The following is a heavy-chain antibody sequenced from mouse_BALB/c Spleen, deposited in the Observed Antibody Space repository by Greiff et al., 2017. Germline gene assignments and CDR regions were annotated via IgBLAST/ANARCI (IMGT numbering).Heavy chain of an antibody. D-gene: IGHD2-3*01. CDR2: ISSGGSYT. Sequence: EVHLVESGGGLVKPGGSLKLSCAASGFTFSSYAMSWVRQTPEKRLEWVATISSGGSYTYYPDSVKGRFTISRDNAKNTLYLQMSSLRSEDTAMYYCARSLIYDGPYYFDYWGQGTTLTVSS. J-gene: IGHJ2*01. CDR1: GFTFSSYA. CDR3: ARSLIYDGPYYFDY. V-gene: IGHV5-9-3*01.